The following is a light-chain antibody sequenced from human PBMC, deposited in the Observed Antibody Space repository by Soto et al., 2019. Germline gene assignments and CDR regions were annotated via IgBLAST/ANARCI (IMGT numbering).Light chain of an antibody. CDR2: GTS. CDR3: QQYASSPVT. CDR1: QSVGSGY. V-gene: IGKV3-20*01. Sequence: EIVLTQSPGTLSLSPGERATLSCRASQSVGSGYFAWYQRKPDQAPRLLIYGTSSRATDIPNRFSGSASGTDFTLTISRLEPEDFAVYYCQQYASSPVTFGPGTKVDIK. J-gene: IGKJ3*01.